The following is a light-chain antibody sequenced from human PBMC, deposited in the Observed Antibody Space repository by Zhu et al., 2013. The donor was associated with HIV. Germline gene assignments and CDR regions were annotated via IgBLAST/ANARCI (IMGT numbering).Light chain of an antibody. V-gene: IGLV2-8*01. CDR1: SSDVGGYNY. CDR2: EVT. J-gene: IGLJ2*01. CDR3: TSYAGSNVV. Sequence: QSALTQPPSASGSPGQSVTISCTGSSSDVGGYNYVSWYQQRPGKAPKLLIYEVTKRPSGVPDRFSASKSGNMASLTVSGLQPEDEADYYCTSYAGSNVVFGGGTKLTVL.